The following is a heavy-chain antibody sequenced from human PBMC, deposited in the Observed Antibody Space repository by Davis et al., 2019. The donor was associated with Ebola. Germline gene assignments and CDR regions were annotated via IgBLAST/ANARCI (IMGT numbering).Heavy chain of an antibody. J-gene: IGHJ6*03. D-gene: IGHD3-16*01. Sequence: GESLKISCAASGFTFDDYAMHWVRQAPGKGLEWVSLISWDGGSTYYADSVKGRFTISRDNSKNSLYLQMNSLRAEDTALYYCAKDRGGKLSYYYYMDVWGKGTTVTVSS. CDR2: ISWDGGST. V-gene: IGHV3-43D*03. CDR1: GFTFDDYA. CDR3: AKDRGGKLSYYYYMDV.